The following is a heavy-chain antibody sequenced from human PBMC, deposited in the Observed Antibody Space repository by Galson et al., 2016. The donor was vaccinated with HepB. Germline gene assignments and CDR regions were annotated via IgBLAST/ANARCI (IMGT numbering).Heavy chain of an antibody. CDR1: GFTFSSYA. CDR2: ISYSGTTT. D-gene: IGHD4-11*01. Sequence: SLRLSCAASGFTFSSYAMNWVRQARGKGLEWVAVISYSGTTTYYADSVRGRFTISRDNSKNTLYLQMSSLRVEDTAVYFCARDVTVKPSNCFDPWGQGTLATVSS. V-gene: IGHV3-23*01. J-gene: IGHJ5*02. CDR3: ARDVTVKPSNCFDP.